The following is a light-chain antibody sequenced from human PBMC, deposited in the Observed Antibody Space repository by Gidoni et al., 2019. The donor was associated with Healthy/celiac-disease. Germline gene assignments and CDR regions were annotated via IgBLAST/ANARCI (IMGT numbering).Light chain of an antibody. CDR2: DAS. Sequence: IVLTQSPATLSLSPGERATLSCRASQSVSSYLAWYQQKPGQAPRLLIYDASNRATGITARFSGSGSGTDFTLTISSLEPEDFAVYYCQQRSNWYTFGQXTKLEIK. J-gene: IGKJ2*01. CDR3: QQRSNWYT. V-gene: IGKV3-11*01. CDR1: QSVSSY.